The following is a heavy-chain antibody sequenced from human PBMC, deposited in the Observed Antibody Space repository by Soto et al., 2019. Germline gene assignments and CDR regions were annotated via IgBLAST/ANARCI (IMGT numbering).Heavy chain of an antibody. CDR1: GYTFTSYY. D-gene: IGHD3-22*01. J-gene: IGHJ4*02. V-gene: IGHV1-46*01. CDR3: ARSPYYYDSSGYHRGPFDY. CDR2: INPSGGST. Sequence: ASVKVSCKASGYTFTSYYMHWVRQAPGQGLGWMGIINPSGGSTSYAQKFQGRVTMTRDTSTSTVYMELSSLRSEDTAVYYCARSPYYYDSSGYHRGPFDYWGQGTLVTVSS.